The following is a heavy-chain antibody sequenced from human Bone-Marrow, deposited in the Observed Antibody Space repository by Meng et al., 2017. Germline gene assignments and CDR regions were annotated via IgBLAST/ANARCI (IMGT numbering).Heavy chain of an antibody. CDR3: APSIAAPGAFDI. V-gene: IGHV1-69*06. D-gene: IGHD6-6*01. J-gene: IGHJ3*02. CDR2: IIPIFGTA. CDR1: GGTFSSYA. Sequence: SVKVSCKASGGTFSSYAISWVRQAPGQGLEWMGGIIPIFGTANYAQKFQGRVTITADKSTSTAYMELSRLRSDDTAVYYCAPSIAAPGAFDIWGQGTMVTVSS.